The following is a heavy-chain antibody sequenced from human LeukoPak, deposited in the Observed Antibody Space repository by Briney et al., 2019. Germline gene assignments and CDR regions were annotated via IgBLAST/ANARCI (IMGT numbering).Heavy chain of an antibody. J-gene: IGHJ6*03. Sequence: SETLSLTCTVSGGSISSSSYYWGWIRQPPGKGLEWIGSIYYSGSTYYNPSLKSRVTISVDASKNQFSLKLSSVTAADTAVYYCASNTQYYYGSGRRDMGYYYMDVWGKGTTVTVSS. D-gene: IGHD3-10*01. CDR1: GGSISSSSYY. CDR2: IYYSGST. CDR3: ASNTQYYYGSGRRDMGYYYMDV. V-gene: IGHV4-39*07.